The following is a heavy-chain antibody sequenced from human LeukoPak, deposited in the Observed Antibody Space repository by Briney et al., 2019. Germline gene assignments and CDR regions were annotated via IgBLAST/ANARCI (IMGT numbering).Heavy chain of an antibody. CDR2: INPGDGST. V-gene: IGHV1-46*01. CDR3: ARDAGSSWHN. J-gene: IGHJ4*02. CDR1: GYTFSLYY. D-gene: IGHD6-13*01. Sequence: ASVKVSCKASGYTFSLYYLHWVRQAHGQGPEWMGMINPGDGSTTYRQKFQGRVTMTRDTSTSTVYMELSGLRFEDTAVYYCARDAGSSWHNWGQGTLVTVSS.